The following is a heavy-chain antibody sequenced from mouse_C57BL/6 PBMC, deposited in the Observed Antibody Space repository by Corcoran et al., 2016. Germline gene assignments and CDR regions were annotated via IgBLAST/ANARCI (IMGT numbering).Heavy chain of an antibody. CDR2: IDPEDGDT. CDR3: AYYYGSSHWYFDV. D-gene: IGHD1-1*01. V-gene: IGHV14-1*01. CDR1: GFNIKDYY. J-gene: IGHJ1*03. Sequence: EVQLQQSGAELVRPGASVKLSCTASGFNIKDYYMHWVKQRPEHGLEWIGRIDPEDGDTEYDPKFQGKATMTADKSSNTAYLQLSSLTSEDAAVYYCAYYYGSSHWYFDVWGTGTTVPVS.